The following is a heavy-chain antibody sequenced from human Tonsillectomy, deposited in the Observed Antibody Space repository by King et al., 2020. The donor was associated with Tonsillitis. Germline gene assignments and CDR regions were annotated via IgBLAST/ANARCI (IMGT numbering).Heavy chain of an antibody. CDR2: IMGNSGII. Sequence: VQLVESGGGLVQPGGSLRLSCVASGFTFSSDSMNWVRQAPGKGLEWVSYIMGNSGIIYYADSVKGRFPISRDNAKNSLYLQMNNLRAEDTAVYYCAREGYCGGDCYSDLGDYWGQGILVTVSS. V-gene: IGHV3-48*01. CDR1: GFTFSSDS. CDR3: AREGYCGGDCYSDLGDY. J-gene: IGHJ4*02. D-gene: IGHD2-21*02.